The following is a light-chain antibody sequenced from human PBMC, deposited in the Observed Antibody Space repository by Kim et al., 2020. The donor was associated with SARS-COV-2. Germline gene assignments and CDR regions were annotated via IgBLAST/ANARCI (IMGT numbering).Light chain of an antibody. CDR2: STN. V-gene: IGLV8-61*01. CDR3: VFYMGDGIWV. J-gene: IGLJ3*02. CDR1: SGSVSTNHY. Sequence: GGTATLTCGLSSGSVSTNHYPSWYQQTPGQAPRMLIYSTNTRSSGVPERFSGSILGNKAALTITGAQADDESDYYCVFYMGDGIWVFGGGTQLTVL.